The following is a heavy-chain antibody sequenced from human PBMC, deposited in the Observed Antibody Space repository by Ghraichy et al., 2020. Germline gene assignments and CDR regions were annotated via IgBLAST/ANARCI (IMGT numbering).Heavy chain of an antibody. CDR3: ARGRDDKNFDY. CDR2: INHSGST. J-gene: IGHJ4*02. CDR1: GGSFSGYY. V-gene: IGHV4-34*01. D-gene: IGHD1-1*01. Sequence: SENLSLTCTVYGGSFSGYYWSWIRQPPGKGLEWIGEINHSGSTNYNPSLKSRVTISVDTSKNQFSLKLSSVTAADTAVYYCARGRDDKNFDYWGQGTLVTVSS.